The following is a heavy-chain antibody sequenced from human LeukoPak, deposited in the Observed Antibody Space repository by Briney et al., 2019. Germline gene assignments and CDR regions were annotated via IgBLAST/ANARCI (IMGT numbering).Heavy chain of an antibody. CDR3: ARCLGYCGGGNCSFTSLDH. J-gene: IGHJ4*02. CDR2: ILSDGSDK. Sequence: GGSLRLSCAASGFTFSSYAMHWVRQAPGKGLEWVAVILSDGSDKYYADSVKGRFTISRDNSKNTLFLQMNNLIAEDTAVYYCARCLGYCGGGNCSFTSLDHWGLGTLVTVSS. V-gene: IGHV3-30*01. D-gene: IGHD2-21*01. CDR1: GFTFSSYA.